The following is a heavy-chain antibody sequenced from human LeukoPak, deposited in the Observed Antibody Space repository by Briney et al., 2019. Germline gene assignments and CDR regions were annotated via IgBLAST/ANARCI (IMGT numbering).Heavy chain of an antibody. CDR1: GGSISSYY. Sequence: PSETLSLTCTVSGGSISSYYWSWIRQPPGKGLEWIGYIYYSGSTNYNPSLKSRVTISVDTSKNQFSLKLSSVTAADTAVYYCARVMKLDRMDVWGKGTTVTVSS. CDR2: IYYSGST. D-gene: IGHD3-16*01. CDR3: ARVMKLDRMDV. V-gene: IGHV4-59*01. J-gene: IGHJ6*04.